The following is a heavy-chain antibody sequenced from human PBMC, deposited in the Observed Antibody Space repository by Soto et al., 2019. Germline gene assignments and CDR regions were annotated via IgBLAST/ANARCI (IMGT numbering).Heavy chain of an antibody. D-gene: IGHD3-10*01. V-gene: IGHV5-10-1*01. J-gene: IGHJ6*02. CDR1: GYSFTNYW. Sequence: PGESLKISCKGSGYSFTNYWISWVRQMPGKGLEWMGRVDPTDSHTNYSPSFQGHVTISADKSISTAYLRWSSLKASDTAMYYCARDYYYGSGSYLTYYTYGMDVWGQGTTVTVSS. CDR2: VDPTDSHT. CDR3: ARDYYYGSGSYLTYYTYGMDV.